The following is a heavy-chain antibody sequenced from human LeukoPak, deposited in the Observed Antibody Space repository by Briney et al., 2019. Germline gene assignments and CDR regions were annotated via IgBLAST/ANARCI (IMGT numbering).Heavy chain of an antibody. D-gene: IGHD3-22*01. J-gene: IGHJ4*02. CDR1: GGSISSYY. CDR3: ARQHSSGYYCFDY. V-gene: IGHV4-59*08. CDR2: IYYTGST. Sequence: SETLSLTCTVSGGSISSYYWSWIRQPPGKGLEWIGYIYYTGSTNYNPSLQSRVTISVDTSKNQFSLKLGSVTAADTAVYYCARQHSSGYYCFDYWGQGPLVTVSS.